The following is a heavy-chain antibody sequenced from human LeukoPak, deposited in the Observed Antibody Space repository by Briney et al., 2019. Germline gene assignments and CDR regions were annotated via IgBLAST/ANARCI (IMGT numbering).Heavy chain of an antibody. V-gene: IGHV3-21*01. CDR2: INPTSTSI. Sequence: GGSLRLSCAASGFTFSDYSINWVRQAPGKGLEWVSSINPTSTSIYYADAVKGRFTISRDNAKSSLYLQMNSLRAEDTALYYCVRLSTNSDRRYYYYYNDYWGKGILVTVSS. J-gene: IGHJ4*02. D-gene: IGHD3-10*01. CDR1: GFTFSDYS. CDR3: VRLSTNSDRRYYYYYNDY.